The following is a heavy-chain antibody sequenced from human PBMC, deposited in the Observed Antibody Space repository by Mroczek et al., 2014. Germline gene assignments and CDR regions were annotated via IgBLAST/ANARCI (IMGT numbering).Heavy chain of an antibody. CDR1: EFSLTTSGVG. D-gene: IGHD6-19*01. CDR3: AHSDGWGPNMEAFNY. CDR2: IYWNDDI. V-gene: IGHV2-5*01. Sequence: ESGPTLVKPTQTLTLTCTFSEFSLTTSGVGVGWIRQPPGKALEWLGLIYWNDDIRYNPSLKSRVTITKDTSKNKVVLTMKNMDPVDTATYFCAHSDGWGPNMEAFNYWGQGTLVTVSS. J-gene: IGHJ4*02.